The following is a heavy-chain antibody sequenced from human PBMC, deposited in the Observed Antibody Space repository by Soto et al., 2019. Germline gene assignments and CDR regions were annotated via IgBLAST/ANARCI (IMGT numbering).Heavy chain of an antibody. Sequence: PSETLSLTCTVSGASISSYFWTWIRQPAGKGLDWIGRISTSGTTNYNPSLKSRVTMSVDTSKNQFSLKLSSVTAADTAVYYCAREVAALVTLFYYYGMDVWGQGTTVTVSS. CDR2: ISTSGTT. CDR3: AREVAALVTLFYYYGMDV. CDR1: GASISSYF. J-gene: IGHJ6*02. D-gene: IGHD6-6*01. V-gene: IGHV4-4*07.